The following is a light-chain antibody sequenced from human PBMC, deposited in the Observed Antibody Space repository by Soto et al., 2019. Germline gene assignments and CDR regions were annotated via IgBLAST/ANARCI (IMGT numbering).Light chain of an antibody. Sequence: DIQMTQSPSSLSASVGDRVTITCRASQSISSYLNWYQQKPGKAPKLLIYAASSLQSGVPSRFSGSGSGTDFTLTISSLQPEDFATYYGQQSYSTPETFGQGTKVEIK. CDR2: AAS. V-gene: IGKV1-39*01. J-gene: IGKJ1*01. CDR1: QSISSY. CDR3: QQSYSTPET.